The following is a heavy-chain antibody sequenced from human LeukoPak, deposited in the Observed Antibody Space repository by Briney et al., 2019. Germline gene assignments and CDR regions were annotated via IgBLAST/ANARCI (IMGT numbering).Heavy chain of an antibody. V-gene: IGHV3-11*01. J-gene: IGHJ4*02. Sequence: GGSLRLSCAASGFTFSDYYMSWIRQAPGKGLEWVSYISSSGSTIYYADSVKGRFTISRDNAKNSLYLQMNSLRAEDTAVYYCASPPYSSGSYYENYFDYWGQGTLVTVSS. D-gene: IGHD6-19*01. CDR3: ASPPYSSGSYYENYFDY. CDR1: GFTFSDYY. CDR2: ISSSGSTI.